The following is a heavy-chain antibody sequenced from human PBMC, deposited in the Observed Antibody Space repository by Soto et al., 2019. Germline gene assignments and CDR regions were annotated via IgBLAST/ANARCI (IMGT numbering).Heavy chain of an antibody. J-gene: IGHJ6*02. Sequence: QVQLQESGPGLVKPSGTLSLTCAVSGGSISSSNWWSWVRQPPGKGLEWIGEIYHSGSTNYNPSLKRRVTISVDKSKNQFSLKLSSVTAADTAVYYCARTDITIFGVAHPPGGMDVWGQGTTVTVSS. D-gene: IGHD3-3*01. CDR1: GGSISSSNW. CDR2: IYHSGST. V-gene: IGHV4-4*02. CDR3: ARTDITIFGVAHPPGGMDV.